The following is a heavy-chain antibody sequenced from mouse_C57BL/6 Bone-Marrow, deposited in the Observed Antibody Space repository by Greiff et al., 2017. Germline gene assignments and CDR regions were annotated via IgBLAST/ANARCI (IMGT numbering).Heavy chain of an antibody. CDR1: GYTFTNYW. Sequence: VQLQQSGAELVRPGTSVKMSCKASGYTFTNYWIGWAKQRPGHGLEWIGDIYPGGGYTNYNEKFKGKATLTADKSSSTAYMQFSSLTSEDSAIYYCARWRRWYFDVWGTGTTVTVSS. CDR3: ARWRRWYFDV. J-gene: IGHJ1*03. V-gene: IGHV1-63*01. CDR2: IYPGGGYT.